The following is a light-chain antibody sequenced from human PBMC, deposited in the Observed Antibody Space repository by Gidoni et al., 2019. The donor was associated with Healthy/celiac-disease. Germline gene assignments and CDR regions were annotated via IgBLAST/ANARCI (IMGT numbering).Light chain of an antibody. CDR1: QSVSSSY. CDR2: GAS. CDR3: QQYGSSLWT. Sequence: IQLTQSPGTLSLSPGERATLSCRARQSVSSSYLAWYQQKPGQAPRLLIYGASSRATGIPDRFSGSGSGTDFTLTISRLEPEDVAVYYCQQYGSSLWTFXQXTKVEIK. V-gene: IGKV3-20*01. J-gene: IGKJ1*01.